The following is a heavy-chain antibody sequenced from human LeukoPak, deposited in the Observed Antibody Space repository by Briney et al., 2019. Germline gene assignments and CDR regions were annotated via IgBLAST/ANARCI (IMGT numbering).Heavy chain of an antibody. D-gene: IGHD5-12*01. CDR1: GFTFSSYS. J-gene: IGHJ4*02. Sequence: PGGSLRLSCAASGFTFSSYSMNWARQAPGKGLEWVSSISSSSSYIYYADSVKGRFTISRDNAKNSLYLQMNSLRAEDTAAYYCVRSGYERRWGSWYFDYWGQGTLVTVSS. CDR2: ISSSSSYI. CDR3: VRSGYERRWGSWYFDY. V-gene: IGHV3-21*01.